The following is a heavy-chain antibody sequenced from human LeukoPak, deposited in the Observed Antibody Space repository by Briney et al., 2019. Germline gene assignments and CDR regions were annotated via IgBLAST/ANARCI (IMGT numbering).Heavy chain of an antibody. CDR3: AKDRSSVWWHDFDY. Sequence: GGSLRLSCVASGFTFSSYAMNWVRQAPGKGLEWVSSMSGSGRTTYYADSVKGRFTISRDNSQNTVFLQMDSLSAEDTAVYYRAKDRSSVWWHDFDYWGQGTLVTVSS. CDR2: MSGSGRTT. J-gene: IGHJ4*02. V-gene: IGHV3-23*01. CDR1: GFTFSSYA. D-gene: IGHD6-19*01.